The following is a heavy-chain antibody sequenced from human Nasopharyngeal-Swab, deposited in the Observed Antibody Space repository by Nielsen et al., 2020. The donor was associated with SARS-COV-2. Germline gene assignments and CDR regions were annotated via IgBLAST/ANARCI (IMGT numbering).Heavy chain of an antibody. CDR3: ARGTVTTGLGY. CDR1: GGSISSGGYY. CDR2: IYYSGST. Sequence: TLSLTCTVSGGSISSGGYYWNWIRQHPGEGLEWIGYIYYSGSTYYNPSLKSRLTISVDTSKKQFSLNLSSVTAADTAVYYCARGTVTTGLGYWSQGTLVTVSS. V-gene: IGHV4-31*03. J-gene: IGHJ4*02. D-gene: IGHD4-11*01.